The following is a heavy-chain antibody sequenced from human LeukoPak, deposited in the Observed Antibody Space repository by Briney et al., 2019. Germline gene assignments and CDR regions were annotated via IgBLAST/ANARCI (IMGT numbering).Heavy chain of an antibody. D-gene: IGHD2-2*01. CDR2: IIPIFGTA. CDR3: ASVVPAAIEHSGMDV. CDR1: GGTFSSYA. J-gene: IGHJ6*04. Sequence: ASVKVSCKASGGTFSSYAISWVRQAPGQALEWMGGIIPIFGTANYAQKFQGRVTITADKSTSTAYMELSSLRSEDTAVYYCASVVPAAIEHSGMDVWGKGTTVTVSS. V-gene: IGHV1-69*06.